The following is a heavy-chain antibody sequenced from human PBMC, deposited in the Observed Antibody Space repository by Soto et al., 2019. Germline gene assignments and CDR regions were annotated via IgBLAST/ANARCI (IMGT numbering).Heavy chain of an antibody. J-gene: IGHJ5*02. V-gene: IGHV1-8*01. CDR1: GYTFTSYD. Sequence: QVQLVQSGAEVKKPGASVKVSCKASGYTFTSYDINWVRQATGQGLEWMGWMNPNSGNTGYAQKYQRRVTRASNTPISTANMQLGGVTAGGTAGYSCARASVAAAGGRAKHDTATSWGSWGQGPLVAFA. CDR2: MNPNSGNT. D-gene: IGHD6-13*01. CDR3: ARASVAAAGGRAKHDTATSWGS.